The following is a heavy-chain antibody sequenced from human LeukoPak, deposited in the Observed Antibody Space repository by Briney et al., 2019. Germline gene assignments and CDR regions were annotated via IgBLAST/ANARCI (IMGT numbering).Heavy chain of an antibody. V-gene: IGHV3-33*01. CDR1: GVTFSTYG. CDR2: IWFDGANT. D-gene: IGHD3-10*01. J-gene: IGHJ4*02. Sequence: GGSLRLSCAASGVTFSTYGMHWVRQAPGKGLEWVAVIWFDGANTYYADSVKGRFTISRDNSQNTLYLQMNSLSAEDTAVYYGARELGSFDYWGQGTLVTVSS. CDR3: ARELGSFDY.